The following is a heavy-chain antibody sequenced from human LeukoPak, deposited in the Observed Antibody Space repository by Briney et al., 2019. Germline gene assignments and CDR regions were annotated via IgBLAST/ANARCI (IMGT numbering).Heavy chain of an antibody. CDR2: INPNSGFT. Sequence: ASVKVSCKASGYTFTGYHLHWVRQAPGQGLEWMGSINPNSGFTNYAQRFQGRVTMTRDTSISTVYMELSRLTSDDTAVYSCARDGGNWYVGYWGQGTLVTVSS. CDR3: ARDGGNWYVGY. V-gene: IGHV1-2*02. CDR1: GYTFTGYH. J-gene: IGHJ4*02. D-gene: IGHD1-1*01.